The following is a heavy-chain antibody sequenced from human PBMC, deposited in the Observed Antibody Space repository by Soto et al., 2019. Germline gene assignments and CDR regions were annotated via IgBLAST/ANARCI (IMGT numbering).Heavy chain of an antibody. J-gene: IGHJ6*02. CDR1: GFTFSSYG. D-gene: IGHD2-15*01. CDR3: AKGTGSTRYYYYYGMDV. V-gene: IGHV3-30*18. Sequence: GSLRLSCAASGFTFSSYGMHWVRQAPGKGLEWVAVISYDGRNKYYADSVKGRFTISRDNSKNTLYLQMNSLRAEDTAVYYCAKGTGSTRYYYYYGMDVWGQGTTVTVSS. CDR2: ISYDGRNK.